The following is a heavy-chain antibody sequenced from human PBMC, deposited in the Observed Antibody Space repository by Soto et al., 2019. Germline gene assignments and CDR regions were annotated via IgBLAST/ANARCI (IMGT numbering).Heavy chain of an antibody. D-gene: IGHD5-12*01. CDR3: GRSRGGFSGYEIEC. CDR1: GYTFTSYA. V-gene: IGHV1-3*01. CDR2: INAGNGNT. Sequence: QVHLVQSGAEVKKPGASVKVSCKASGYTFTSYAIHWVRQAPGQRLEWMAWINAGNGNTIHSQKFQGRVTIARDTSASTAYMGLSSLRSEDTAVYYCGRSRGGFSGYEIECWGQGTLVTVSS. J-gene: IGHJ4*02.